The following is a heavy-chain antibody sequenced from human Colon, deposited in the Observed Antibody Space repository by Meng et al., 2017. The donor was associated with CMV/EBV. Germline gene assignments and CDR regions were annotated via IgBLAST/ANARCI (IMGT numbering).Heavy chain of an antibody. CDR1: YY. D-gene: IGHD2-2*01. Sequence: YYWSWIRQPPGKGLEWIGAINPDGTTNYNLSLKSRLTVSVDTSKNQISLNLTSVTAAETAVYYCAREGTLGGYCSSTSCYRNRPFDYWGQGTLVTVSS. CDR3: AREGTLGGYCSSTSCYRNRPFDY. CDR2: INPDGTT. J-gene: IGHJ4*02. V-gene: IGHV4-34*01.